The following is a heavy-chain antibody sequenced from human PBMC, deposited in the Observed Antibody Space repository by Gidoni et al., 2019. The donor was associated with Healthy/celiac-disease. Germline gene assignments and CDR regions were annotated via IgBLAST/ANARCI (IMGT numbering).Heavy chain of an antibody. J-gene: IGHJ6*02. V-gene: IGHV3-49*03. Sequence: EVQLVESGGGLVQPGRSLRLSCTASGFTFGDYAMNWFLQAPGKGLEWVGVIRRKAYGGTTECAASVKGRFTISRDDSKSIAYLQMNSLKTEDTAVYYCTRWYCSGGSCPSGMDVWGQGTTVTVSS. CDR2: IRRKAYGGTT. CDR1: GFTFGDYA. D-gene: IGHD2-15*01. CDR3: TRWYCSGGSCPSGMDV.